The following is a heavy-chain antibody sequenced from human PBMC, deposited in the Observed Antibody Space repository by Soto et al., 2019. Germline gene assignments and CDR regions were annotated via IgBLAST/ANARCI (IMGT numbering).Heavy chain of an antibody. D-gene: IGHD6-19*01. CDR1: GYTFITYG. Sequence: ASVKVSCKASGYTFITYGVSWVRQAPGQGLDWLGWISTYNGKTRYAEKLQGCVTMTGDKSMSTAYMELSSLRSEDTAVYYCARGRFSSGWSEYFQHWGQATLVTVSS. J-gene: IGHJ1*01. V-gene: IGHV1-18*01. CDR2: ISTYNGKT. CDR3: ARGRFSSGWSEYFQH.